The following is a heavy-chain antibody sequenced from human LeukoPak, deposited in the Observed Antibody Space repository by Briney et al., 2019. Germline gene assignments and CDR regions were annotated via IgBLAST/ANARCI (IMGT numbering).Heavy chain of an antibody. V-gene: IGHV1-46*01. CDR2: INPSGGST. D-gene: IGHD5-12*01. Sequence: ASVKVSCKASGYTLTSYYMHWVRQAPGQGLEWIGIINPSGGSTNYAQKFQGRVTMTRDMSTRTVYMELSSLRFEDTAVYYCANQEWLRFNLNAFDIWGQGTMVTVSS. J-gene: IGHJ3*02. CDR1: GYTLTSYY. CDR3: ANQEWLRFNLNAFDI.